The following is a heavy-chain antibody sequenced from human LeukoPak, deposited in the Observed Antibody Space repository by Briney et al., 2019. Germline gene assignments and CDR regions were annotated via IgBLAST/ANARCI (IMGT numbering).Heavy chain of an antibody. Sequence: GGSLRLSCAASGFTFSSYAMSWVRQAPGKGLEWVSAISGSGGSTYYADSVKGRFTISRDNSKNTLYLQMNSLRTEDTAVYYCARDLDIAVAGFDYWGQGTLVTVSS. V-gene: IGHV3-23*01. J-gene: IGHJ4*02. CDR2: ISGSGGST. D-gene: IGHD6-19*01. CDR3: ARDLDIAVAGFDY. CDR1: GFTFSSYA.